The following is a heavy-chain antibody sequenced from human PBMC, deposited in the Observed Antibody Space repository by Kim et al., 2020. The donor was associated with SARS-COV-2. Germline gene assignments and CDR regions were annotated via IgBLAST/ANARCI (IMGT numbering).Heavy chain of an antibody. CDR3: AKDKVSYCSGCSWYDWVAARDH. Sequence: GGSLRLSCAASGFTFDDYAMHWVRQAPGKGLEWVSGISWNSGNIGYADSVKGRFTISRDNAKNSLYLQMNSLRAEDTALYYCAKDKVSYCSGCSWYDWVAARDHGGQGTLVSV. D-gene: IGHD2-15*01. J-gene: IGHJ4*02. CDR1: GFTFDDYA. V-gene: IGHV3-9*01. CDR2: ISWNSGNI.